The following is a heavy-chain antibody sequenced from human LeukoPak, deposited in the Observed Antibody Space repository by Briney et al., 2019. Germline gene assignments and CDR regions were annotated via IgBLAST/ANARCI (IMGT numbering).Heavy chain of an antibody. D-gene: IGHD2-2*01. Sequence: GGSLRLSRAASGFTFSSHSMNWVRQAPGKGLEWVSSISSSSSYIYYADSVKGRFTISRDNAKNSLYLQMNSLRAEDTAVYYCARDKGLQVVPAAMDYWGQGTLVTVSS. CDR1: GFTFSSHS. CDR3: ARDKGLQVVPAAMDY. V-gene: IGHV3-21*01. CDR2: ISSSSSYI. J-gene: IGHJ4*02.